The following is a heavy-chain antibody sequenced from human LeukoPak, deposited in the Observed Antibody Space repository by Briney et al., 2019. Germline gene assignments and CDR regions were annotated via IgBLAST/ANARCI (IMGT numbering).Heavy chain of an antibody. Sequence: SETLSLTCTVSGGSISSSRDYWGWVRQPPGKGLEWIGSIYYSGSTYYNPSLKSRVTISVDTSKNQFSLKLSSVTAADTAVYYCARHVEIAVAGPIDYWGQGTLVTVSS. J-gene: IGHJ4*02. CDR1: GGSISSSRDY. CDR2: IYYSGST. D-gene: IGHD6-19*01. V-gene: IGHV4-39*01. CDR3: ARHVEIAVAGPIDY.